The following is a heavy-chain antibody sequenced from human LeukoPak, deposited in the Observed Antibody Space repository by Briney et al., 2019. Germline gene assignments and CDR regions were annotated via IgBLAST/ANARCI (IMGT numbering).Heavy chain of an antibody. V-gene: IGHV3-53*01. CDR1: GFTVSNKY. D-gene: IGHD3-22*01. Sequence: PGGSLRLSCAASGFTVSNKYMSWVRQTPGKGLEWVSVINSGGDTYYADSVKGRFTISRDNSKNTLSLQVNSLRAEDTAVYYCAKGDITMIPDWGQGTLVTVSS. J-gene: IGHJ4*02. CDR3: AKGDITMIPD. CDR2: INSGGDT.